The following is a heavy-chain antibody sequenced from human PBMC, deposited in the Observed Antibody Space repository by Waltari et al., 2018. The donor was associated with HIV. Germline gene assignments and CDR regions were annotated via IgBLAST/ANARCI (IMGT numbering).Heavy chain of an antibody. V-gene: IGHV4-34*01. CDR1: GGSFSGYY. D-gene: IGHD6-25*01. J-gene: IGHJ4*02. CDR3: ARGWVSSAIDY. CDR2: INHSGST. Sequence: QVQLQQWGAGLLKPSETLSLTCAVYGGSFSGYYCSWIRQPPGKGLEWIGEINHSGSTNYNPSLKSRVTISVDTSKNQFSLKLSSVTAADTAVYYCARGWVSSAIDYWGQGTLVTVSS.